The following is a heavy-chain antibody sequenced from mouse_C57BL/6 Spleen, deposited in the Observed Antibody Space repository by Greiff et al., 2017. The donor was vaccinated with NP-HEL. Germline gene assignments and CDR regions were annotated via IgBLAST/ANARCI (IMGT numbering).Heavy chain of an antibody. V-gene: IGHV5-16*01. CDR3: AREGYSNYYAMDY. J-gene: IGHJ4*01. CDR1: GFTFSDYY. CDR2: INYDGSST. Sequence: EVQVVESEGGLVQPGSSMKLSCTASGFTFSDYYMAWVRQVPEKGLEWVANINYDGSSTYYLDSLKSRFIISRDNAKNILYLQMSSLKSEDTATYYCAREGYSNYYAMDYWGQGTSVTVSS. D-gene: IGHD2-5*01.